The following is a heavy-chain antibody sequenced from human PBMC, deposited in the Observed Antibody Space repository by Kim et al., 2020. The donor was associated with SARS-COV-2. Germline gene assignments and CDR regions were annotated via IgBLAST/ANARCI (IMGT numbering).Heavy chain of an antibody. CDR3: AKKIAGKNQFDH. Sequence: YAESVKGRFSISRDNPKKILYLQMNSLRAEDTAVYYCAKKIAGKNQFDHWGRGTLVTVFS. J-gene: IGHJ4*02. D-gene: IGHD6-13*01. V-gene: IGHV3-23*01.